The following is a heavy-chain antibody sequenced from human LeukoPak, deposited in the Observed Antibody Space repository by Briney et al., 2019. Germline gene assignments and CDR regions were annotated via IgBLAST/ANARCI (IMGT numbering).Heavy chain of an antibody. CDR3: AREFVTRVAAAGTVSNWFDP. V-gene: IGHV3-21*01. Sequence: GGSLRLSCAASGFTFSSYEMNWVRQAPGKGLEWASSISSSSSYIYYADSVKGRFTISRDNAKNSLYLQMNSLRAEDTAVYYCAREFVTRVAAAGTVSNWFDPWGQGTLVTVSS. CDR2: ISSSSSYI. J-gene: IGHJ5*02. CDR1: GFTFSSYE. D-gene: IGHD6-13*01.